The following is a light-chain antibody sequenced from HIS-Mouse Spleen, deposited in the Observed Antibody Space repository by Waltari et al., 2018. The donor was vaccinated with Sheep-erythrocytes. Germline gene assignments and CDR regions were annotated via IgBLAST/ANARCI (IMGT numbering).Light chain of an antibody. CDR3: SSYTSSSTWV. V-gene: IGLV2-14*01. CDR1: SSAVGGYNY. J-gene: IGLJ3*02. Sequence: QSALTQPASVSGSPGQSITISCTGTSSAVGGYNYVSWYQQHPAKAPKLMIYEVSNRPSGVSNRFSGSKSGNTASLTISGLQAEDEADYYCSSYTSSSTWVFGGGTKLTVL. CDR2: EVS.